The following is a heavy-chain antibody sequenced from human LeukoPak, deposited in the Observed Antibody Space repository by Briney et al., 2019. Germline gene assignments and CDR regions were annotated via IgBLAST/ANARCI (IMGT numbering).Heavy chain of an antibody. Sequence: PSETLSLTCTVSGGSISSSAYYWGWIRQPPGKGLEWIGSSYYTGSIYYTPSLKSRATILIDMSKNQLSLKLSSVTASDTSVSYCAGHLSDSGGSWSDPWGQGTLVTVSS. V-gene: IGHV4-39*01. CDR2: SYYTGSI. CDR3: AGHLSDSGGSWSDP. CDR1: GGSISSSAYY. D-gene: IGHD2-15*01. J-gene: IGHJ5*02.